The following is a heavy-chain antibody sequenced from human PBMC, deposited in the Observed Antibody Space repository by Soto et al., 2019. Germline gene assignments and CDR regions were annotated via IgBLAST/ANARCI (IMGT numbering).Heavy chain of an antibody. V-gene: IGHV1-3*01. CDR1: GYTFTIYA. CDR3: ARDALRFLEWSSYYFDY. D-gene: IGHD3-3*01. J-gene: IGHJ4*02. Sequence: VSVKVSCTASGYTFTIYAMHCARHAPGQRLEWMGWINAGNGNTKYSQKFQGRVTITRDTSASTAYMELSSLRSGDTAVYYCARDALRFLEWSSYYFDYWGQGTLVTVSS. CDR2: INAGNGNT.